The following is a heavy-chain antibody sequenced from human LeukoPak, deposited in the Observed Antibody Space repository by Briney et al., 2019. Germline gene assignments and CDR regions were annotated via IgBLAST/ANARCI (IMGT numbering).Heavy chain of an antibody. CDR3: ARGPRKFDY. CDR1: GGSFSGYY. V-gene: IGHV4-34*01. Sequence: SETLSLTCAVYGGSFSGYYWSWIRQPPGKGLEWIGEMNHSGSTNYNPSLKSRVTISVDTSKNQFSLKLSSVTAADTAVYYCARGPRKFDYWGQGTLVTVSS. CDR2: MNHSGST. J-gene: IGHJ4*02.